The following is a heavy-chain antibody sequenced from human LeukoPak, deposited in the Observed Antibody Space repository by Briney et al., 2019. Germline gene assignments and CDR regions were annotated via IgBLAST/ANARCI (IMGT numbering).Heavy chain of an antibody. J-gene: IGHJ4*02. CDR1: GFTFSSYG. Sequence: PGGSLRLSCAASGFTFSSYGMHWVRQAPGKGLEWVAVIRYDGSNKYYADSVKGRFTISRDNSKNTLYLQMNSLRAEDTAVYYCARFYDSSGYYYFDYWGQGTLVTVSS. V-gene: IGHV3-33*01. CDR2: IRYDGSNK. CDR3: ARFYDSSGYYYFDY. D-gene: IGHD3-22*01.